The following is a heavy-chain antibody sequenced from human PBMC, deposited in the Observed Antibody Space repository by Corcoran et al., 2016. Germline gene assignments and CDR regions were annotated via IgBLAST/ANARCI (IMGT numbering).Heavy chain of an antibody. CDR3: ARYTSAGCFFDY. D-gene: IGHD6-19*01. CDR2: TYYRSKWYS. Sequence: QVQLQQSGPGLVKPSQTLSLTCAISGDSVSSHTATWNWLRQSPSIGLEWLGRTYYRSKWYSDYGVSVRGRITINPETSENQFSLQLNSVTPEDTAVYYCARYTSAGCFFDYWGQGTLVTVSS. V-gene: IGHV6-1*01. CDR1: GDSVSSHTAT. J-gene: IGHJ4*02.